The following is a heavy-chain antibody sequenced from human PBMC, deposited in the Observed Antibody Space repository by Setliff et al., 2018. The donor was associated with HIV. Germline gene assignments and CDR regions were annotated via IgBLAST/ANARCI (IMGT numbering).Heavy chain of an antibody. CDR3: ARLRGAYSWGPGGY. CDR1: GYTFTSYT. Sequence: ASVKVSCKASGYTFTSYTMHWVRQAPGQGLEWMGVINTSGGSAGYAEKFRGRVTMTRDTSTSTVYMELSSLRSEETAVYYCARLRGAYSWGPGGYWGQGTLVTVSS. V-gene: IGHV1-46*01. J-gene: IGHJ4*02. CDR2: INTSGGSA. D-gene: IGHD5-18*01.